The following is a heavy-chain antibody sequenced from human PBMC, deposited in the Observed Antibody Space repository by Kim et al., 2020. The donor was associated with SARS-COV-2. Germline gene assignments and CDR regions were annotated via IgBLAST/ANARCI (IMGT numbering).Heavy chain of an antibody. V-gene: IGHV3-23*01. D-gene: IGHD6-19*01. CDR2: ISGSGGGT. CDR1: GFTFSSYA. J-gene: IGHJ6*03. CDR3: AKADRQWVDNYMDV. Sequence: GGSLRLSCAASGFTFSSYAMSWVRQTPGEGLEWVSDISGSGGGTFYADTVKGRFNISRDNAKKTLSLQMNSLRAEDTAAYYCAKADRQWVDNYMDVWGKG.